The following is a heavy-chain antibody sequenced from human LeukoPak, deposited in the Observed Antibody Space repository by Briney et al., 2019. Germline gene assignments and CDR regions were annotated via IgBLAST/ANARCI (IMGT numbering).Heavy chain of an antibody. CDR1: GYTFTGYY. V-gene: IGHV1-2*02. D-gene: IGHD5-12*01. J-gene: IGHJ3*02. CDR2: INPNSGGT. Sequence: AASVKVSCKASGYTFTGYYMHWVRRAPGQGLEWMGWINPNSGGTNYAQKFQGRVTMTRDTSISTAYMELSRLRSDDTAVYYCARVKWLRDAFDIWGQGTMVTVSS. CDR3: ARVKWLRDAFDI.